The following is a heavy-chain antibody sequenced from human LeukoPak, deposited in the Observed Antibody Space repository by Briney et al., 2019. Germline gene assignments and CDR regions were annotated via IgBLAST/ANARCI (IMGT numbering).Heavy chain of an antibody. D-gene: IGHD4-17*01. CDR1: GFTFNSYW. V-gene: IGHV3-21*01. CDR2: ISSSSSYI. Sequence: GALRLSCAASGFTFNSYWMSWVRQAPGKGLEWVSSISSSSSYIYYADSVKGRFTISRDNAKNSLYLQMNSLRAEDTAVYYCARDITIDYGDYLNWFDPWGQGTLVTVSS. J-gene: IGHJ5*02. CDR3: ARDITIDYGDYLNWFDP.